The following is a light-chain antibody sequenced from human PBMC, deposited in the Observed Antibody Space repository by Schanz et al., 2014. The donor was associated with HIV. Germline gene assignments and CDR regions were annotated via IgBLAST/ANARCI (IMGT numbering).Light chain of an antibody. V-gene: IGKV3-15*01. Sequence: EIVMTQSPATLSVSPGERVTLSCRASQSVRSNLAWYQQRPGQAPRLLMFGASTRATDIPTRFSGGGSGTEFTLTISSLQSEDFALYYCQQYSDWPPSTFGQGTKVEIK. CDR3: QQYSDWPPST. CDR1: QSVRSN. J-gene: IGKJ2*01. CDR2: GAS.